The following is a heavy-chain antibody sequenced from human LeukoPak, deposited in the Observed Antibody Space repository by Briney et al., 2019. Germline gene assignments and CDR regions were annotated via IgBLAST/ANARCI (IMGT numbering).Heavy chain of an antibody. V-gene: IGHV3-74*01. CDR1: GFSFSSYW. Sequence: GGSLRLSCAASGFSFSSYWMNWVRQAPGKGLVWVAHINTDGRTTTYADSVKGRFTVARDNAKNTLYLEMNRLRAEDAAVYYCAREGYRGSNMDVWGKGTTVTVSS. CDR3: AREGYRGSNMDV. J-gene: IGHJ6*03. CDR2: INTDGRTT. D-gene: IGHD1-26*01.